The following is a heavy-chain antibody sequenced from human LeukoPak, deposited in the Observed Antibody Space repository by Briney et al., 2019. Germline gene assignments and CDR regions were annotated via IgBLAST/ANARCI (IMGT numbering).Heavy chain of an antibody. V-gene: IGHV1-46*01. CDR1: GYTFTSYY. D-gene: IGHD3-22*01. Sequence: ASVKVSCKASGYTFTSYYMHWVRQAPGQGLEWMGIINPSGGSTSYAQKFQGRVTMTRDTSTSTVYMELSSLRSEDTAVYYCARESYDSSGYWVAFDICGQGTMVTVSS. CDR2: INPSGGST. CDR3: ARESYDSSGYWVAFDI. J-gene: IGHJ3*02.